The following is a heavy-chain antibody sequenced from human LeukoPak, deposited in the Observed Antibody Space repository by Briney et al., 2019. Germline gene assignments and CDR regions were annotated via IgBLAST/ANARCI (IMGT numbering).Heavy chain of an antibody. Sequence: SETLSLTCSVSGDSNSSSRYCWGWIRQPPGKGLEWIGSVYHSGSTHYNPSLNSRITISVDTSKNQFSLRLRSVTAADTALYFCLAYYSLSGNYYNGIDYWGQGTLVTVSS. CDR1: GDSNSSSRYC. J-gene: IGHJ4*02. V-gene: IGHV4-39*01. CDR2: VYHSGST. CDR3: LAYYSLSGNYYNGIDY. D-gene: IGHD3-10*01.